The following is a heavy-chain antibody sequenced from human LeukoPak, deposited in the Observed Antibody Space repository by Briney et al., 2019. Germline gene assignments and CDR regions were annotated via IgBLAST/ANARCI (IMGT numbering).Heavy chain of an antibody. CDR3: AKDDIVVVPAAISKNWFDP. CDR1: GFTFSSYA. CDR2: SSGSGGST. Sequence: PGGSLRLSCAASGFTFSSYAMSSVRQAPGKGLEWVSASSGSGGSTYYADSVKGRFTISRDNSKNTLYLQMNSLRAEDTAVYYCAKDDIVVVPAAISKNWFDPWGQGTLVTVSS. J-gene: IGHJ5*02. V-gene: IGHV3-23*01. D-gene: IGHD2-2*02.